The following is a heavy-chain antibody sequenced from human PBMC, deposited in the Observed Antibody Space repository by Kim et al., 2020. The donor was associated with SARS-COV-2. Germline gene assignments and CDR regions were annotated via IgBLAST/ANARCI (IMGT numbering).Heavy chain of an antibody. D-gene: IGHD3-22*01. CDR3: ARGRKIYYYDSSGYLYYFDY. V-gene: IGHV4-34*01. Sequence: SETLSLTCAVYGGSFSGYYWSWIRQPPGKGLEWIGEINHSGSTNYNPSLKSRVTISVDTSKNQFSLKLSSVTAADTAVYYCARGRKIYYYDSSGYLYYFDYWGQGTLVTVSS. J-gene: IGHJ4*02. CDR2: INHSGST. CDR1: GGSFSGYY.